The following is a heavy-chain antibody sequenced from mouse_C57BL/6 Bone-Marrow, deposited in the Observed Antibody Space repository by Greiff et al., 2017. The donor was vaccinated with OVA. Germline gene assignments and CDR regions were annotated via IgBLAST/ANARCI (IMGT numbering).Heavy chain of an antibody. Sequence: VQLQQSGPELVKPGASVKMSCKASGYTFTDYNMHWVKQSHGKSLEWIGYINPNNGGTSYNQKFKGKATLTVNKSSSTAYMELRSLTSEDSAVYYCARGDYYGSTGGFAYWGQGTLVTVSA. CDR1: GYTFTDYN. CDR2: INPNNGGT. D-gene: IGHD1-1*01. J-gene: IGHJ3*01. V-gene: IGHV1-22*01. CDR3: ARGDYYGSTGGFAY.